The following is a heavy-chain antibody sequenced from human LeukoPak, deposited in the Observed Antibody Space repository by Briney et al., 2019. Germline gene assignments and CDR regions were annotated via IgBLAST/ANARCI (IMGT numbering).Heavy chain of an antibody. CDR3: ARDHRFGEQFDRDY. J-gene: IGHJ4*02. D-gene: IGHD6-6*01. CDR1: GFTFSSYS. CDR2: ISSSSSYI. V-gene: IGHV3-21*01. Sequence: GGSLRLSCAASGFTFSSYSMNWVRQAPGKGLEWVSSISSSSSYIYYADSVKGRFTISRDNAKNSLYLQMNSLRAEDTAVYYCARDHRFGEQFDRDYWGQGTLVTVSS.